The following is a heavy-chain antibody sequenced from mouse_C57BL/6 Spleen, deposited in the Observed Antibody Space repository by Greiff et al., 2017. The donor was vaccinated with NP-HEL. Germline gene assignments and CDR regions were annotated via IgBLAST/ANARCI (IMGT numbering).Heavy chain of an antibody. Sequence: VQLQQSGAELVRPGSSVKLSCKASGYTFTSYWMHWVKQRPIQGLEWIGNIYPSDSETHYNQKFKDKATLTVDKSSSTAYMQLSSLTSEDSAGYSCGRWGFDYWGQGTTLTVSS. CDR2: IYPSDSET. CDR3: GRWGFDY. V-gene: IGHV1-52*01. J-gene: IGHJ2*01. CDR1: GYTFTSYW.